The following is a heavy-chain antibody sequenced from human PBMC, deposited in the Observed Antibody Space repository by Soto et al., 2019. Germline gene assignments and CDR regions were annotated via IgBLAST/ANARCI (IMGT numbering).Heavy chain of an antibody. V-gene: IGHV5-51*01. CDR1: GYSFASYW. CDR2: IYPGDSDT. Sequence: PGESLKISCQGSGYSFASYWIGWLRQMPGKDPEWMGIIYPGDSDTRYSPSFQGQVTISADKSLTTAYLQWTSMKASDTALYYCARTRSFTLGFYYDGMDVWGQGTTVTVSS. CDR3: ARTRSFTLGFYYDGMDV. J-gene: IGHJ6*02. D-gene: IGHD6-6*01.